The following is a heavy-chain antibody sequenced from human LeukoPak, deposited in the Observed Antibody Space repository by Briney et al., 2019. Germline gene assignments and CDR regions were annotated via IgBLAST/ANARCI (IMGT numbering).Heavy chain of an antibody. CDR2: IYTSGST. J-gene: IGHJ6*02. CDR1: GGSISSGSYY. D-gene: IGHD2-15*01. CDR3: ARESVYCSGGSCYSPYYGMDV. V-gene: IGHV4-61*02. Sequence: SQTLSLTCTVSGGSISSGSYYWSWIRQPAGKGLEWIGRIYTSGSTNYNPSLKSRVTISVDTSKNQFSLKLSSVTAADTAVYYCARESVYCSGGSCYSPYYGMDVWGQGTMVTVSS.